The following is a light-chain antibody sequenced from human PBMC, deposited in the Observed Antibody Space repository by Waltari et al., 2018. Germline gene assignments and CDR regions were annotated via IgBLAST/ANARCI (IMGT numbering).Light chain of an antibody. Sequence: QSALTQPASVSGSPGQSITISCAGTSSDVGFYNYVSWYQQHPGKAPKLVIYDVFGRPSGVSNRFSGAKSGNTASLTISGLQAEDEADYYCNSYTGSNSWVFGGGTRLTVL. V-gene: IGLV2-14*01. CDR1: SSDVGFYNY. J-gene: IGLJ3*02. CDR3: NSYTGSNSWV. CDR2: DVF.